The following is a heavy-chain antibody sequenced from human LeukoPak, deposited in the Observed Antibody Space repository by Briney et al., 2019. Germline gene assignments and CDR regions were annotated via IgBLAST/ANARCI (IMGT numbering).Heavy chain of an antibody. Sequence: ASVTVSCKASGYTFTDYFMHWVRQAPGQGLEWMGWIDPNSGGTKYAQNFQGRVTLTSDTSISTAYMELTRLTSEDMAVYYCARDADRGYHYHDYFGPWGQGTLVTVSS. CDR3: ARDADRGYHYHDYFGP. V-gene: IGHV1-2*02. CDR2: IDPNSGGT. D-gene: IGHD4-11*01. CDR1: GYTFTDYF. J-gene: IGHJ5*02.